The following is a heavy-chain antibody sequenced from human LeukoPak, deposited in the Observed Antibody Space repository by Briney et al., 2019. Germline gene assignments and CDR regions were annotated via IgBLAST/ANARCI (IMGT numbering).Heavy chain of an antibody. V-gene: IGHV4-59*01. J-gene: IGHJ4*02. Sequence: SETLSLTCNVSGGSIRGYYWSWIRQPPGKGLEWIGYIYSSGSTNYNPSLKSRVTMSVDTSKNQFSLKMRSVPAADTAVYYCARMTGSGWYAAGYYFDYWGQGTLVTVSS. CDR1: GGSIRGYY. CDR3: ARMTGSGWYAAGYYFDY. D-gene: IGHD6-19*01. CDR2: IYSSGST.